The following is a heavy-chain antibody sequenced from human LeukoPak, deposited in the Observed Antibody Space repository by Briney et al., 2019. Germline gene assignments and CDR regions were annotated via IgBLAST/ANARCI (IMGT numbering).Heavy chain of an antibody. CDR2: INWNGDSI. Sequence: GGSLRLSCEASGFTFDDYGMSWVRQTPGKGLEWVSSINWNGDSIGYADSVKGRFTISRDNAKNSLYLQMTSLRDEDTALYYCARDHLLDFYFYYMDVWGKGTTVTVSS. J-gene: IGHJ6*03. V-gene: IGHV3-20*04. CDR3: ARDHLLDFYFYYMDV. CDR1: GFTFDDYG.